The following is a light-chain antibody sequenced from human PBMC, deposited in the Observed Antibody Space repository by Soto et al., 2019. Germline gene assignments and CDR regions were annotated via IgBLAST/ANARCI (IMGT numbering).Light chain of an antibody. Sequence: ELEMTQYPPTLSVSGRERDAVSCRASQSISINLAWIQQKPGQGPRLLMIGASTRATGVPDRFSGSGSGTEFTLTIISLRSDDFAAFYCQQYDKSPPWTFGQGTKVDIK. V-gene: IGKV3-15*01. CDR1: QSISIN. J-gene: IGKJ1*01. CDR3: QQYDKSPPWT. CDR2: GAS.